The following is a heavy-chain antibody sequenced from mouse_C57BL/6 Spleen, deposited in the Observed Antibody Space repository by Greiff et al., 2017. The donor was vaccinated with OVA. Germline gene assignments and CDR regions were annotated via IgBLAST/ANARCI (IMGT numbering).Heavy chain of an antibody. CDR3: ARGTYDYGFDY. CDR1: GYSITSGYY. D-gene: IGHD2-4*01. V-gene: IGHV3-6*01. J-gene: IGHJ2*01. CDR2: ISYDGSN. Sequence: VQLKESGPGLVKPSQSLSLTCSVTGYSITSGYYWNWIRQFPGNKLEWMGYISYDGSNNYNPSLKNRISITRDTSKNQFFLKLNSVTTEDTATYYCARGTYDYGFDYWGQGTTLTVSS.